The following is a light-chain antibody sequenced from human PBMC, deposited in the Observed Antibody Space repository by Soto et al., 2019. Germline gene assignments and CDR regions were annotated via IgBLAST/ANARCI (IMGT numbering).Light chain of an antibody. Sequence: EIVLTQSPGTLSLSPGERATLSCRASQSVSSSYLAWYQQKPGQAPRLLIYGASTRATGIPARFSGSGSGTEFTLTIGSLQSEDFAVYYCQQYNNWPWTFGQGTKVDIK. CDR3: QQYNNWPWT. V-gene: IGKV3-15*01. J-gene: IGKJ1*01. CDR1: QSVSSSY. CDR2: GAS.